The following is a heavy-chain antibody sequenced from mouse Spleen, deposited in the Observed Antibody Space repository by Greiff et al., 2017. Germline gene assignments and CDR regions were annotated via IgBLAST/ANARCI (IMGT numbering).Heavy chain of an antibody. J-gene: IGHJ2*01. CDR3: ARGDYYGSSYYFDY. CDR1: GYTFTSYW. V-gene: IGHV1-55*01. Sequence: QVQLQQPGAELVKPGALVKMSCKASGYTFTSYWITWVKQRPGQGLEWIGDIYPGSGSTNYNEKFKSKATLTVDTSSSTAYMQLSSLTSEDSAVYYCARGDYYGSSYYFDYWGQGTTLTVSS. D-gene: IGHD1-1*01. CDR2: IYPGSGST.